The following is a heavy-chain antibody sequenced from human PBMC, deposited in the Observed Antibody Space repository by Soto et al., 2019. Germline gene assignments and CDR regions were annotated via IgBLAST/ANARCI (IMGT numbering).Heavy chain of an antibody. D-gene: IGHD3-22*01. V-gene: IGHV4-34*01. Sequence: QVQLQQWGAGLLKPSETLSLTCAVYGGSFSGYYWSWIRQPPGKGLEWIGEINHSGSTNYNPSLKSRVTISVDTSKNQFSLKLSSVTAADTAVSYCARGGRRLDSSGYYSFFARYYFDYWGQGTLVTVSS. CDR2: INHSGST. CDR3: ARGGRRLDSSGYYSFFARYYFDY. J-gene: IGHJ4*02. CDR1: GGSFSGYY.